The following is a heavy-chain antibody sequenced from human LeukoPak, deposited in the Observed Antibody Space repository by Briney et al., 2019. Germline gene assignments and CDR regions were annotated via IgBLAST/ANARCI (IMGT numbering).Heavy chain of an antibody. CDR2: IGGGGGST. D-gene: IGHD3-10*02. V-gene: IGHV3-23*01. CDR1: GFTFSSYA. CDR3: AKDVRGYSRPFDS. Sequence: GGSLRLSCAGSGFTFSSYAMSWARQAPGKGLEWVSAIGGGGGSTDYADSVKGRFTISRDNSKNTLYLQMNSLRAEDTAVYYCAKDVRGYSRPFDSWGQGTLVTVSS. J-gene: IGHJ4*02.